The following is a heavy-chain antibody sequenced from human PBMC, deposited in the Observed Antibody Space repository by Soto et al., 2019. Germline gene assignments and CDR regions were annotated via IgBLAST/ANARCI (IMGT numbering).Heavy chain of an antibody. J-gene: IGHJ5*02. V-gene: IGHV1-69*13. CDR3: ARVHSSGIFYFVDP. D-gene: IGHD3-10*01. CDR2: IMPIFGTP. CDR1: GGTFDSYF. Sequence: SVKVSCKASGGTFDSYFISWLRQAPGQGLEWMGGIMPIFGTPNYAQKFRGRVTISADESTSTAYLELSSLTSDDTAVYYCARVHSSGIFYFVDPWGQGTLVTVSS.